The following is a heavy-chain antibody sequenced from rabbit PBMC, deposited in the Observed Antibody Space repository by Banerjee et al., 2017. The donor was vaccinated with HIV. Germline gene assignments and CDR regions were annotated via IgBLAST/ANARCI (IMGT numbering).Heavy chain of an antibody. D-gene: IGHD1-1*01. Sequence: QSLEESGGGLVKPEGSLTLTCKASGFDLSSYYCIHWVRQAPGKGLEWIACIDAGTSGSTWYASWAKGRFTISKTSWTTVTLQMTSLTAADTATYFCARWSRSSTGFFDLWGQGTLVTVS. J-gene: IGHJ4*01. CDR1: GFDLSSYYC. V-gene: IGHV1S40*01. CDR3: ARWSRSSTGFFDL. CDR2: IDAGTSGST.